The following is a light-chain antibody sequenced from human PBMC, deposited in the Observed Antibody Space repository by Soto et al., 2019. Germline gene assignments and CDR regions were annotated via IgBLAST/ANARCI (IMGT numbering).Light chain of an antibody. CDR1: QSIDSH. V-gene: IGKV1-39*01. Sequence: DIQMTQTPLSLSASVGDRVTITCRASQSIDSHLNWYQQRPGKAPNLLIYAASSLQRGAPSRFSGSGSGTEFILTISSLQPEDFGIYYCHQSYRSLYTFGQGTRLEIK. CDR2: AAS. CDR3: HQSYRSLYT. J-gene: IGKJ5*01.